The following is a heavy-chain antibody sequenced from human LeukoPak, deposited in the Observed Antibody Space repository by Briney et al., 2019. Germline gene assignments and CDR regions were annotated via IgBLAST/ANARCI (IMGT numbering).Heavy chain of an antibody. CDR2: INHSGST. D-gene: IGHD4-17*01. CDR1: GGSFSGYY. V-gene: IGHV4-34*01. CDR3: ATTYGDYPYNGFDP. Sequence: SETLSLTCAVYGGSFSGYYWSWIRQPPGKGLEWIGEINHSGSTNYNPSLKSRVTISVDTSKNQFSLKLSSVTAADTAVYYCATTYGDYPYNGFDPWGQGTLVTVSS. J-gene: IGHJ5*02.